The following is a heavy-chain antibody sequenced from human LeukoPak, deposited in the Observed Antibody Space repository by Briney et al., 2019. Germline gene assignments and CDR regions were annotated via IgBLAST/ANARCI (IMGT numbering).Heavy chain of an antibody. CDR3: ATAVASSSGWYADY. V-gene: IGHV3-33*01. J-gene: IGHJ4*02. D-gene: IGHD6-19*01. CDR1: GFTFRSYG. Sequence: GRSLRLSCAASGFTFRSYGMHWVRQAPGKGLEWVAVIWYDGSNKYYADSVKGRFTVSIDNSKNTLYLQMNSLRAEDTAVYYCATAVASSSGWYADYWGQGTLVTVSS. CDR2: IWYDGSNK.